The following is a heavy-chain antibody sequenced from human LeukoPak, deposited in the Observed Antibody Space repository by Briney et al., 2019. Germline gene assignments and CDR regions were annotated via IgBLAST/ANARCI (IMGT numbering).Heavy chain of an antibody. J-gene: IGHJ6*03. V-gene: IGHV3-43D*03. CDR2: ITWDGGYI. CDR1: GFAFDDYT. CDR3: XXXXXXXXXXXDYYYYYMDV. Sequence: GGSLRLSCVASGFAFDDYTLHWVRQSPGKGLEWVSLITWDGGYIYYADSVQGRFTISRDNSKNSLYLQMNSLRAEDTALYYXXXXXXXXXXXXDYYYYYMDVWGKGTTVTVSS.